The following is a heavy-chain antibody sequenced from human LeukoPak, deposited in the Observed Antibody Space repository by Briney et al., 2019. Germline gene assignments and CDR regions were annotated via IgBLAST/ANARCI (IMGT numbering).Heavy chain of an antibody. CDR1: GFIVSSNY. V-gene: IGHV3-66*01. D-gene: IGHD3-16*01. CDR2: IYSGDST. J-gene: IGHJ4*02. Sequence: GGSLRLSCAASGFIVSSNYMSWVRQAPGKGLEWVSVIYSGDSTYYADSVKGRFTISRDNSKNTVYLQMNSLRAEDMAVYYCARDWGKQPPDYWGQGTLVTVSS. CDR3: ARDWGKQPPDY.